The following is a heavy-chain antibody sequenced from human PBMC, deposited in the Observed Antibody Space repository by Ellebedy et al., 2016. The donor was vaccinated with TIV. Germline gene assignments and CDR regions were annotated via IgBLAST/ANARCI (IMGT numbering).Heavy chain of an antibody. CDR2: ITSSSSYI. Sequence: GESLKISCAASGFTFSNYDMNWVRQAPGRGLEWVSSITSSSSYIYYADSVRGRFTISRDNAKNSLSLQMKSLRVEDTAVYYCARALRIAAAGTHRFYFDLWGRGTLVTVSS. J-gene: IGHJ2*01. D-gene: IGHD6-13*01. CDR3: ARALRIAAAGTHRFYFDL. V-gene: IGHV3-21*01. CDR1: GFTFSNYD.